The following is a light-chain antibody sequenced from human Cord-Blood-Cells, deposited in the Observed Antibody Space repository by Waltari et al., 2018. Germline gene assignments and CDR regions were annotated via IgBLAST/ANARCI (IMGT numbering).Light chain of an antibody. V-gene: IGKV3-11*01. CDR1: QSVSSY. CDR3: QQRSNWPPSWT. CDR2: DAS. Sequence: EIVLTQSPATLSLSPGERATLSCRASQSVSSYLAWYQQKPGQAPRLLNYDASNRATGIPARFSGSGSVTDFTLTISSLEPEDFAVYYCQQRSNWPPSWTFGQGTKVEIK. J-gene: IGKJ1*01.